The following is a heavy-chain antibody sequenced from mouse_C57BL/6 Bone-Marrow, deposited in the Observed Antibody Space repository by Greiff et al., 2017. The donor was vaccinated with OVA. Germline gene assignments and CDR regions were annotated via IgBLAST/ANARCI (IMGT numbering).Heavy chain of an antibody. Sequence: EVKVEESGGDLAKPGGSLKLSCAASGFTFSSYGMSCVRQTPDKRLEWVATISSGGSYTYYPDSVKGRFTISRDKSKNTLYLQMSSLKSEDTAMYYCARRSYDGYYEDAMDYWGQGTAVTVSS. D-gene: IGHD2-3*01. J-gene: IGHJ4*01. CDR2: ISSGGSYT. V-gene: IGHV5-6*02. CDR1: GFTFSSYG. CDR3: ARRSYDGYYEDAMDY.